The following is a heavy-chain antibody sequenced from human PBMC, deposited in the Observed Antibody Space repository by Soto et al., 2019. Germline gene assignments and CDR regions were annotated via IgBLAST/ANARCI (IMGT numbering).Heavy chain of an antibody. CDR3: ARYHGYCSSPSCYRSYYYYYGMDV. CDR1: GGSISSYY. CDR2: IYYSGST. V-gene: IGHV4-59*01. J-gene: IGHJ6*02. D-gene: IGHD2-2*02. Sequence: SETLSLTCTVSGGSISSYYWSWIRQPPGKGLEWIGYIYYSGSTNYNPSLKSRVTISVDTSKNHFSLKLSSVTAADTAVYYCARYHGYCSSPSCYRSYYYYYGMDVWGQGTTVTVSS.